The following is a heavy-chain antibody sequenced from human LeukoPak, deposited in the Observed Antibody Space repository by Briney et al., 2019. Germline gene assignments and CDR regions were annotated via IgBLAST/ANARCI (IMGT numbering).Heavy chain of an antibody. V-gene: IGHV3-53*01. CDR2: IYGGGTT. J-gene: IGHJ4*02. D-gene: IGHD3-22*01. Sequence: GGSLRLSCAASGFTVSSNYMSWVRQAPGKGLEWVSVIYGGGTTYYADSVKGRFTVSRDDSRNTLYLQMNSLRAEDTAIYYCAREWASYDRSGYYPFDNWGQGALVTVSS. CDR1: GFTVSSNY. CDR3: AREWASYDRSGYYPFDN.